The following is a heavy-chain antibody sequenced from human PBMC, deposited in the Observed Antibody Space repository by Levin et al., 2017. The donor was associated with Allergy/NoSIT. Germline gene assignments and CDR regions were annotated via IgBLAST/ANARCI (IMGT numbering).Heavy chain of an antibody. Sequence: GGSLRLSCKASGYNFATSWIGWVRQTPGKGLEWLGVIYPGDSDTRYSPSFQDQVTISADRSINTAYLQWSSLKASDTAIYYCAIRCTGGACYSGNSYGLDVWGQGTTVTVSS. CDR2: IYPGDSDT. D-gene: IGHD2-8*02. J-gene: IGHJ6*02. V-gene: IGHV5-51*01. CDR1: GYNFATSW. CDR3: AIRCTGGACYSGNSYGLDV.